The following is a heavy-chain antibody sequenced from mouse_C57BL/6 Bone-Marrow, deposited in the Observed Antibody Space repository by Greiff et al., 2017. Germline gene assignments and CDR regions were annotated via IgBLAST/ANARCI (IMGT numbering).Heavy chain of an antibody. CDR1: GYSFTGYY. J-gene: IGHJ4*01. CDR3: ARSQYDYAMDY. V-gene: IGHV1-42*01. CDR2: INPSTGGT. Sequence: VQLKESGPELVKPGASVKISCKASGYSFTGYYMNWVKQSPEKSLEWIGEINPSTGGTTYNQKFKAKATLTVDKSSSTAYMQLKSLTSEDSAVYYCARSQYDYAMDYWGQGTSVTVSA. D-gene: IGHD6-1*01.